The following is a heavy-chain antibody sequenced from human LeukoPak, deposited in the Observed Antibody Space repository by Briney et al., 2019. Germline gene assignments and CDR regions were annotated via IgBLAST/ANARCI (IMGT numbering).Heavy chain of an antibody. Sequence: ASVKVSCKASGGTFSSYAISWVRQAPGQGLEWMGWMNPNSGNTGYAQKFQGRVTITRNTSISTAYMELSSLRSEDTAVYYCARVGSGSGGYYYYYYMDVWGKGTTVTVSS. CDR2: MNPNSGNT. D-gene: IGHD1-26*01. V-gene: IGHV1-8*03. CDR3: ARVGSGSGGYYYYYYMDV. CDR1: GGTFSSYA. J-gene: IGHJ6*03.